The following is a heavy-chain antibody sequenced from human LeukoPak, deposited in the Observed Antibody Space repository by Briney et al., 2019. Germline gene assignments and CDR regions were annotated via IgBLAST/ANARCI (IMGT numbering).Heavy chain of an antibody. CDR3: ARDEWAPESEKLDY. V-gene: IGHV1-18*01. Sequence: GASVKVSCKASGYTFTSYGISWVRQAPGQGLEWMGWISAYNGNTNYAQKLQGRVTMTTDTSTSTAYMELRSLRSDDTAVYYCARDEWAPESEKLDYWGQGTLVTVSS. CDR1: GYTFTSYG. CDR2: ISAYNGNT. J-gene: IGHJ4*02. D-gene: IGHD1-26*01.